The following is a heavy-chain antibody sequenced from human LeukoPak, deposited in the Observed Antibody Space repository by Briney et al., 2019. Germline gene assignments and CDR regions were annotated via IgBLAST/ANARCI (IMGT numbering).Heavy chain of an antibody. CDR1: GYTFSNPW. J-gene: IGHJ4*02. V-gene: IGHV5-51*01. Sequence: GESLNISCQASGYTFSNPWIAWVRKMHGGKDLEWMTIITPHAADTIYSPSFEGQVNISADKTISTAYLQWSGLQASATVMYFCARLFDYSASCYFDYWGQGTLVTVSS. CDR2: ITPHAADT. D-gene: IGHD3-9*01. CDR3: ARLFDYSASCYFDY.